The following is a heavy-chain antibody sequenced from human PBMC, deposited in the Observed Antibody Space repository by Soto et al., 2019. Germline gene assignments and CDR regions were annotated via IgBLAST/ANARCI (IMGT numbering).Heavy chain of an antibody. J-gene: IGHJ4*02. CDR2: IYYSGST. V-gene: IGHV4-39*01. D-gene: IGHD3-3*01. CDR1: GGSISSSSYY. Sequence: QLQLQESGPGLVKPSETLSLTCTVSGGSISSSSYYWGWIRQPPGKGLEWIGSIYYSGSTYYNPSLKSRVTISVDTSKNQFSLKLSSVTAADTAVYSCARRFWSGYKPDYWGQGTLVTVSS. CDR3: ARRFWSGYKPDY.